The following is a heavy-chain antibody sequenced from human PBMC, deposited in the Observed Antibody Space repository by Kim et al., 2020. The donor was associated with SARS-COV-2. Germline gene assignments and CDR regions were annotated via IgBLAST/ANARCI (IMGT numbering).Heavy chain of an antibody. V-gene: IGHV4-34*01. D-gene: IGHD6-13*01. CDR3: ARGVEIAAASLLIPYYYYG. Sequence: SETLSLTCAVYGGSFSGYYWSWIRQPPGKGLEGIGEINHSGSTNYNPSLKSRVTISVDTSKNQFSLKLSSVTAADTAVYDCARGVEIAAASLLIPYYYYG. J-gene: IGHJ6*01. CDR1: GGSFSGYY. CDR2: INHSGST.